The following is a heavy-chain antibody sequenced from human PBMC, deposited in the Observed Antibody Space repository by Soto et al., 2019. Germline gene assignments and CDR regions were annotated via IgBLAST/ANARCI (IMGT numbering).Heavy chain of an antibody. Sequence: SETLSLTCAVYGGSLSGYYWSWIRQPPGKGLEWIGEINHSGSTNYNPSLKSRVTISVDTSKNQFSLKLSSVTAADTAVYYCARGFILDYYDSSGYHPHYWGQGTLVTGSP. J-gene: IGHJ4*02. CDR2: INHSGST. D-gene: IGHD3-22*01. CDR1: GGSLSGYY. CDR3: ARGFILDYYDSSGYHPHY. V-gene: IGHV4-34*01.